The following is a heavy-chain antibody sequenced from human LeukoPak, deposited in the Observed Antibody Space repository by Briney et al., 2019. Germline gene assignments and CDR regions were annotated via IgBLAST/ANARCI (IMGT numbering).Heavy chain of an antibody. CDR1: GFTFSSYG. CDR2: ISYDGSNK. Sequence: GGSLRLSCAASGFTFSSYGMHWVRQAPGKGLEWVAVISYDGSNKYYADSVKGRFTISRDNSKNTLYLQMNSLRAEDTAVYYCASSPTGYFDYWGQGTLVTVSS. D-gene: IGHD2-8*02. V-gene: IGHV3-30*03. J-gene: IGHJ4*02. CDR3: ASSPTGYFDY.